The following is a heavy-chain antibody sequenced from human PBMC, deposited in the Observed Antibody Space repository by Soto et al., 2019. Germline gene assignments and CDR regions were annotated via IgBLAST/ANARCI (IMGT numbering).Heavy chain of an antibody. CDR1: GYTFTSYA. CDR3: ARDPGLGYYYGMDV. CDR2: IKSGNGTT. J-gene: IGHJ6*02. Sequence: QVQLVQSGAEVKKPGASVQVSCKASGYTFTSYAMHWVRQAPGQRLEWMGWIKSGNGTTKYSQKFQGRVTITRDTSASTAYMELSILRSEDTAVSYGARDPGLGYYYGMDVWCQGTTVTVSS. V-gene: IGHV1-3*01. D-gene: IGHD3-16*01.